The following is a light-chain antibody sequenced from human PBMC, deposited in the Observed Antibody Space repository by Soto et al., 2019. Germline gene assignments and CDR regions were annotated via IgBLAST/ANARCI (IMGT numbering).Light chain of an antibody. CDR3: CSYTTSSTYV. J-gene: IGLJ1*01. Sequence: QSGLTQPASVSGSPGQSNTISCTGTSSDVGGYNYVSWYQQHPGKAPKLMIYDVNSRPSGVSNRFSGSKSGNTASLTISGLRAEDEADYYCCSYTTSSTYVFGTGTKLTVL. V-gene: IGLV2-14*03. CDR2: DVN. CDR1: SSDVGGYNY.